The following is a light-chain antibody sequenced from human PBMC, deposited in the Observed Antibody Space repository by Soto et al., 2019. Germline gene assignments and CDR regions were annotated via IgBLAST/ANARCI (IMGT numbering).Light chain of an antibody. CDR2: EVS. V-gene: IGLV2-14*01. J-gene: IGLJ3*02. Sequence: QSALTQPASVSGSPGQSITISCTGTSSDVGYYNYVSWYQQHPGKVPKLMIYEVSNRPSGVSNRFSGSKSGNTASLTISGLQAEDEADYYCSSYTRSSTQVFGGGTQLTVL. CDR1: SSDVGYYNY. CDR3: SSYTRSSTQV.